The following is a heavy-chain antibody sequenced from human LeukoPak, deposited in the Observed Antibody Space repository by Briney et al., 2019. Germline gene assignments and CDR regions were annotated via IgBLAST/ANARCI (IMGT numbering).Heavy chain of an antibody. CDR3: AGYSSSWSSSLDF. J-gene: IGHJ4*02. V-gene: IGHV1-69*16. CDR2: IIPTLGTA. D-gene: IGHD6-13*01. Sequence: ASVKVSYKSSGDSFSSYTITWVRQAPGQGLGWMGRIIPTLGTASYAQKFQDRVTITTDESTSTAYMELNSLTSGDTAVYYCAGYSSSWSSSLDFWGQGTLVTVSS. CDR1: GDSFSSYT.